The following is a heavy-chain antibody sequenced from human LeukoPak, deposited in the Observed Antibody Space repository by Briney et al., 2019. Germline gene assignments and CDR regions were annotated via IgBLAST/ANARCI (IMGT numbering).Heavy chain of an antibody. Sequence: SETLSLTCAVYGGSFSGYYWSWIRQPPGKGLEWIREINHSGSTNYNPSLKSRVTISVDTSKNQFSLKLSSVTAADTAVYYCARGGGNCSSTSCQRTPFDYWGQGTLVTVSS. V-gene: IGHV4-34*01. CDR1: GGSFSGYY. J-gene: IGHJ4*02. CDR2: INHSGST. CDR3: ARGGGNCSSTSCQRTPFDY. D-gene: IGHD2-2*01.